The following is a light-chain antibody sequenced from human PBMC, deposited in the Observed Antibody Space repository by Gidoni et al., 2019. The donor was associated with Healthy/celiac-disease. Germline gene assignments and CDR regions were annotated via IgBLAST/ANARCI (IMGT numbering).Light chain of an antibody. CDR1: QSISRY. CDR2: AAS. V-gene: IGKV1-39*01. Sequence: DIQMTQSPSSLSASVGDRVTITCRASQSISRYLNWYQQKPGKAPKLLIYAASSLQSGVPSRFSCSGSGTDFTLTISRLQPEDFATYYCQQSYSTLLYTFGQGTKLEIK. J-gene: IGKJ2*01. CDR3: QQSYSTLLYT.